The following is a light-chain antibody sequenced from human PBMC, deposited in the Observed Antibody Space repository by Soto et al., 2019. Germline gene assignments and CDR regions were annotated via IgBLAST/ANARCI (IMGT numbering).Light chain of an antibody. CDR2: DVT. Sequence: QSALTQPASVSGSPGQSITVSCTGTTSDVGGYNYVSWYQHHPGKAPRLIIYDVTNRPSGLSDRFSGSKSVNTASLTISGLQPEDEGIYYCASYTTRGTWVFGGGTKVT. CDR3: ASYTTRGTWV. V-gene: IGLV2-14*03. CDR1: TSDVGGYNY. J-gene: IGLJ3*02.